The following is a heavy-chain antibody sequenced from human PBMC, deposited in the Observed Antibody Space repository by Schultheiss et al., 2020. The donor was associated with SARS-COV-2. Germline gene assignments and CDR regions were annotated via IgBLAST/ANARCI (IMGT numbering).Heavy chain of an antibody. V-gene: IGHV4-59*01. J-gene: IGHJ4*02. D-gene: IGHD5-12*01. CDR2: IYYSGST. CDR1: GGSISSYY. CDR3: ARASGYDYYFDY. Sequence: SETLSLTCTVSGGSISSYYWSWIRQPPGKGLEVIGYIYYSGSTNYNPSLKSRIIMSLDTSKKQLSLQLSSVTAADTAVYFCARASGYDYYFDYWGQGTPVTVSS.